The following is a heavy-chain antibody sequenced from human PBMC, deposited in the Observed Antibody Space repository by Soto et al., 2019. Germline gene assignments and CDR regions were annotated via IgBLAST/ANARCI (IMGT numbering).Heavy chain of an antibody. CDR3: TKDSGWTWAD. CDR2: ISGGAT. D-gene: IGHD3-10*01. J-gene: IGHJ4*02. CDR1: GFTFRDYG. V-gene: IGHV3-23*01. Sequence: EVQLLESGGGLVQPGGSRRLSCAASGFTFRDYGMSWVRQAPGKGLEWVSGISGGATYYAASVKGRFVISRDDSKNTLYLGMDSLRVEDTAIYYCTKDSGWTWADWGQGSLVSVSP.